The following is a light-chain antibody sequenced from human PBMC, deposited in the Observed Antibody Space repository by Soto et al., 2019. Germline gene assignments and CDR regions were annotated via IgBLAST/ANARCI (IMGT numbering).Light chain of an antibody. Sequence: EIVLTQSPGTLSVSPGERANLSCRASQSVSTNLAWFQQKPGQAPRLLLYGASTRANGIPARFSGSGSGTEFTLTINSLQSEDLAVYYCQQSNNWPYTFGQGTNLEV. CDR3: QQSNNWPYT. CDR2: GAS. V-gene: IGKV3-15*01. CDR1: QSVSTN. J-gene: IGKJ2*01.